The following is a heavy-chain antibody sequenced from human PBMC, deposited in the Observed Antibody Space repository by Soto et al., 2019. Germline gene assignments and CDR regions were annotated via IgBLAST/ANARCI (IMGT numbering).Heavy chain of an antibody. V-gene: IGHV1-69*01. D-gene: IGHD6-19*01. CDR2: IIPLFGTA. CDR1: GGTFSTYA. J-gene: IGHJ4*02. CDR3: ARPKGTYSSGYYYFDF. Sequence: QVQLEQSGAEGKQPGSSVKVSCKTSGGTFSTYAINWVRQAPGQGLEWMGAIIPLFGTADYSQKFQGRVTITADESTSTAYRELSSLRSDDTAVYFCARPKGTYSSGYYYFDFWGQGTLVTVSS.